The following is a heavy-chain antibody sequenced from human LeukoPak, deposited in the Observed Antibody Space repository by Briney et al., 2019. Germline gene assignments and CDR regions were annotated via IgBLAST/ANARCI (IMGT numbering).Heavy chain of an antibody. J-gene: IGHJ4*02. CDR2: IGGSGGST. D-gene: IGHD3-10*01. V-gene: IGHV3-23*01. CDR3: AKHYGSGSYSTSDY. CDR1: GFTFSSYA. Sequence: GGSLRLSCAASGFTFSSYAMSWVRQAPGKGLEWVSAIGGSGGSTYYADSVKGRFTISRDNSKNTLYLQMNSLRAEDTAVYYCAKHYGSGSYSTSDYWGQGTLVTVSS.